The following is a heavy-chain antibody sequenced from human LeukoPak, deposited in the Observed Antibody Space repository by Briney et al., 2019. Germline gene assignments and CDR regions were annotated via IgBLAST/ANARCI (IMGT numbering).Heavy chain of an antibody. CDR2: INSDGSST. Sequence: GGSLRLSCAASGFTFSSYWMHWVRRAPGKGLVWVPRINSDGSSTSYADSVKGRFTISRDNAKNTLYLQMNSLRAEDTAVYYCVREQQLGLIDYWGQGTLVTVSS. CDR3: VREQQLGLIDY. V-gene: IGHV3-74*01. J-gene: IGHJ4*02. CDR1: GFTFSSYW. D-gene: IGHD6-13*01.